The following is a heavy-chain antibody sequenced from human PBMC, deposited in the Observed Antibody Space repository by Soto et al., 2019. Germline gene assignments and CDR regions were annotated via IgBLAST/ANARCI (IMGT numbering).Heavy chain of an antibody. CDR1: GDTFRTYA. V-gene: IGHV1-69*06. D-gene: IGHD6-6*01. Sequence: GAAVRVSCKASGDTFRTYAISWVRQSPGQGLEWMGGIIPIFGSADYAQKFEGRVTITADKSMSTAYMELRSLRSEDTAFYYCATTRIAIRPFYFDYWGQGSLVTVSS. J-gene: IGHJ4*02. CDR3: ATTRIAIRPFYFDY. CDR2: IIPIFGSA.